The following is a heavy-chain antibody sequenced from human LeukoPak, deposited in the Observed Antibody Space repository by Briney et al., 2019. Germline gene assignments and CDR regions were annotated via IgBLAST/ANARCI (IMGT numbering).Heavy chain of an antibody. V-gene: IGHV4-34*01. CDR2: INHSGST. J-gene: IGHJ4*02. CDR3: ARTPYGGNPTLS. Sequence: SETLSLTCAVYGESFSGYYWSWIRQPPGKGLEWIGEINHSGSTNYNPSLKSRVTISVDTSKNQFSLKLSSVTAADTAVYYCARTPYGGNPTLSWGQGTLVTVSS. CDR1: GESFSGYY. D-gene: IGHD4-23*01.